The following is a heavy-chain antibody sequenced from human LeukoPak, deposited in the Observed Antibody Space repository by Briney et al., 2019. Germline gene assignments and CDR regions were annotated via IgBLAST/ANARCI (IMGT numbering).Heavy chain of an antibody. D-gene: IGHD3-3*01. CDR3: AREGRFLPAFDI. CDR2: INPSGGST. J-gene: IGHJ3*02. Sequence: ASVKVSCKASGYTFTSYDINWVRQAPGQGLEWMGIINPSGGSTSYAQKFQGRVTMTRDMSTSTVYMELSSLRSEDTAVYYCAREGRFLPAFDIWGQGTMVTVSS. CDR1: GYTFTSYD. V-gene: IGHV1-46*01.